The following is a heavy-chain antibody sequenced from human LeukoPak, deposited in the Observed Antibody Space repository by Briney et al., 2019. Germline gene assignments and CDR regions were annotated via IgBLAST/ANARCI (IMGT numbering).Heavy chain of an antibody. CDR3: AKDPLHIIEAAGTGGDY. J-gene: IGHJ4*02. CDR2: ISGSGGNT. Sequence: PGGSLRLSCAASGFTFSSYAMGWVRQAPGKGLEWVSAISGSGGNTYYADSVKGRFTISRDNSKNTLYLQMNSLRAEDTAVYYCAKDPLHIIEAAGTGGDYWGQGTLVTVSS. CDR1: GFTFSSYA. D-gene: IGHD6-13*01. V-gene: IGHV3-23*01.